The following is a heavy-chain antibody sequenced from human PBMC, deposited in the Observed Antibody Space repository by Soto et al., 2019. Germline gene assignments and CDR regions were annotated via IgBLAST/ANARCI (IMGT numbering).Heavy chain of an antibody. CDR2: VDASGTGT. J-gene: IGHJ4*02. CDR3: AKDIGSSGWYWSATLDY. V-gene: IGHV3-74*01. Sequence: PGGSLRLSGAVSGFTISTHWMHWVRQGPGEGLVWVSRVDASGTGTSYAESVRGRFTISRDTAKNTVYLQMDNLRPEDTAVYYCAKDIGSSGWYWSATLDYWGQGTLVTVS. D-gene: IGHD6-13*01. CDR1: GFTISTHW.